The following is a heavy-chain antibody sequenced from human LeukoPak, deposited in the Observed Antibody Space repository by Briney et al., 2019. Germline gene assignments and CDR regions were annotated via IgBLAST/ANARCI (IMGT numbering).Heavy chain of an antibody. CDR1: GGSISSTSYY. Sequence: PSETLSLTCTVSGGSISSTSYYWGWIRQPPGKGLEWIGTIYYTGSTYYNPSLQSRVTISVDTSKNQFSLKLSSVTAADTAVYYCAREGLAMVRGVLPKEAWGWFDPWGQGTLVTVSS. D-gene: IGHD3-10*01. V-gene: IGHV4-39*07. CDR3: AREGLAMVRGVLPKEAWGWFDP. CDR2: IYYTGST. J-gene: IGHJ5*02.